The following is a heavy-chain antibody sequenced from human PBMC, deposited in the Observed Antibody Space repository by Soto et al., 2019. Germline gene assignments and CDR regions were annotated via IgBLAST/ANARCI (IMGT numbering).Heavy chain of an antibody. J-gene: IGHJ4*02. CDR1: GLTVSSNH. CDR2: IYSGGNT. CDR3: ARVIRGSYDY. D-gene: IGHD1-26*01. V-gene: IGHV3-53*01. Sequence: ESGGGLIHPGGSLRLSCEVSGLTVSSNHMSWARQAPGKGLEWVSIIYSGGNTYYADSVKGRFTISRDNSKNTLYLQMNRLGAEDTAMYYCARVIRGSYDYWGQGTLVTVSS.